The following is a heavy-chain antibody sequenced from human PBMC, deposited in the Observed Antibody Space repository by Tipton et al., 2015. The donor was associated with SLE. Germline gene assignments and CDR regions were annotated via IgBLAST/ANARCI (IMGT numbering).Heavy chain of an antibody. CDR1: GFTFSDCY. Sequence: SLRLSCAASGFTFSDCYMTWVRQAPGKGLEWVSYISSSGSTIYYADSVKGRFTISRDNAKNSLYLQMNSLRAEDTAVHYCARAGIPPYYYYYMDVWGKGTTVTVSS. V-gene: IGHV3-11*01. CDR2: ISSSGSTI. J-gene: IGHJ6*03. D-gene: IGHD6-13*01. CDR3: ARAGIPPYYYYYMDV.